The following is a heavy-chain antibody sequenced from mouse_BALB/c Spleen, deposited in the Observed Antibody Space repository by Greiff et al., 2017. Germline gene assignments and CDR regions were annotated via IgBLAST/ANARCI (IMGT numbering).Heavy chain of an antibody. Sequence: EVKLQESGGGLVKPGGSLKLSCAASGFTFSSYAMSWVRQSPEKRLEWVAEISSGGSYTYYPDTVTGRFTISRDNAKNTLYLEMSSLRSEDTAMYYCARGGGNYDFAYWGQGTLVTVSA. J-gene: IGHJ3*01. CDR1: GFTFSSYA. CDR3: ARGGGNYDFAY. D-gene: IGHD2-1*01. V-gene: IGHV5-9-4*01. CDR2: ISSGGSYT.